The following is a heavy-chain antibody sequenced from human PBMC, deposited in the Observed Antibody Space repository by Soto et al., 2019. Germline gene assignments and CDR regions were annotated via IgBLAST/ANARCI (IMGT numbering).Heavy chain of an antibody. V-gene: IGHV1-69*06. CDR3: ARRIQLWSYGMDV. CDR2: IIPIFGTA. CDR1: GGTFSSYA. Sequence: QVQLVQSGAEVKKPGSSVKVSCKASGGTFSSYAISWVRQAPGQGLEWMGGIIPIFGTANYAQKFQGRVTIAADKSTSRGYMELSSLRSEDTAVYYCARRIQLWSYGMDVWGQGTTVTVSS. D-gene: IGHD5-18*01. J-gene: IGHJ6*02.